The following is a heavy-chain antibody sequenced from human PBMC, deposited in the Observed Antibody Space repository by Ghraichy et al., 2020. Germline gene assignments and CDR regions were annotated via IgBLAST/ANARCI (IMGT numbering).Heavy chain of an antibody. CDR2: INIDGSDT. V-gene: IGHV3-74*01. CDR3: ARVGIVGTTMGYFDC. CDR1: GFAFSSYW. J-gene: IGHJ4*02. D-gene: IGHD1-26*01. Sequence: GGSLRLSCAASGFAFSSYWMHWVRQAPGKGLVWVSRINIDGSDTTYADSVKGRFTISRDNAKNTLFLQMHGLRVEDTGVYYCARVGIVGTTMGYFDCWGQGTLVTVSS.